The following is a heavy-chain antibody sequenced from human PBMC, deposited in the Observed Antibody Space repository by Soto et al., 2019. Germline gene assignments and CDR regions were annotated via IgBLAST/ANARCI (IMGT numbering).Heavy chain of an antibody. Sequence: PSETLSLTCAVYGGSFSGYYWSWIRQPPGKGLEWIGEINHSGSTNYNPSLKSRVTISVDTSKNQFSLKLSSVTAADTAVYYCARCGEYRSGWYDFQHWGQGKLVTVSS. CDR2: INHSGST. CDR1: GGSFSGYY. J-gene: IGHJ1*01. V-gene: IGHV4-34*01. CDR3: ARCGEYRSGWYDFQH. D-gene: IGHD6-19*01.